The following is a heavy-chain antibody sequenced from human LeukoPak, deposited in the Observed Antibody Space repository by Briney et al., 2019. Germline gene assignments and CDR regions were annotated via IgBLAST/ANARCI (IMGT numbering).Heavy chain of an antibody. CDR3: ARARYSGSYYFDY. D-gene: IGHD1-26*01. Sequence: SETLSLTCTVSGGSISSYYWSWIRQPAGKGLEWIGRINTSGTTNYNPSLKSRVTMSVDTSMNQFSLKLSPVTAADTAVYYCARARYSGSYYFDYWGQGTLVTVSS. CDR2: INTSGTT. CDR1: GGSISSYY. V-gene: IGHV4-4*07. J-gene: IGHJ4*02.